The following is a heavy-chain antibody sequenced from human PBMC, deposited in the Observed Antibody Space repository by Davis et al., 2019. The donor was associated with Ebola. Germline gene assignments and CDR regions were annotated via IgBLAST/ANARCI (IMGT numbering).Heavy chain of an antibody. CDR1: GFTFSSYE. D-gene: IGHD2-21*01. J-gene: IGHJ4*02. CDR2: ISGSGGST. Sequence: PGGSLRLSCAASGFTFSSYEMNWVRQAPGKGLEWVSAISGSGGSTYYADSVKGRFTISRDNSKNTLYLQMNSLRAEDTAVYYCAKAVVIAMDYWGQGTLVTVSS. CDR3: AKAVVIAMDY. V-gene: IGHV3-23*01.